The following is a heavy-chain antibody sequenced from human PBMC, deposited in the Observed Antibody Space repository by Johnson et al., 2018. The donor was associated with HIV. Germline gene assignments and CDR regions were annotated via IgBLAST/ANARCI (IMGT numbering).Heavy chain of an antibody. D-gene: IGHD2-15*01. CDR1: GFTFSSYA. CDR2: ISSNGGST. V-gene: IGHV3-64*01. J-gene: IGHJ3*02. Sequence: MLLVESGGGVVQPGRSLRLSCAASGFTFSSYAMHWVRQAPGKGLEYVSAISSNGGSTYYANSVKGRFTISRDNAKNSLYLQMNSLRAEDTAVYYCASFVVVVAATGAFDIWCQGTMVTVSS. CDR3: ASFVVVVAATGAFDI.